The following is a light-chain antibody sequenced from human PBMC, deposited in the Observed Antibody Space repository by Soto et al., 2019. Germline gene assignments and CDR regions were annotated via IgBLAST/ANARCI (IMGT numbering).Light chain of an antibody. CDR1: QNINTY. CDR3: QRLYSYPYT. Sequence: DIQMTQSPSSVSASVGDRVTLSCRASQNINTYLNWYQQKPGKAPQLLIFAASTLQRGVPSRFSGSGSGTDFTLTSSSLQPEDFATYFCQRLYSYPYTFGQGTKREI. J-gene: IGKJ2*01. CDR2: AAS. V-gene: IGKV1-39*01.